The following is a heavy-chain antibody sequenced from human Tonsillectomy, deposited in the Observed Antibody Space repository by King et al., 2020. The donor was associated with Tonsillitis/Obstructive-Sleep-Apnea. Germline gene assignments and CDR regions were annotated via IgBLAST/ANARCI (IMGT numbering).Heavy chain of an antibody. J-gene: IGHJ3*02. V-gene: IGHV4-59*01. CDR2: IYYSGST. CDR1: GGSISSYY. CDR3: AREALDAFDI. Sequence: VQLQESGPGLVKPSETLSLTCTVSGGSISSYYRSWIRQPPGKGLEWIGYIYYSGSTNYNPSLKSRVTISVDTSKNQFSLKLTSVTAADTAVYYCAREALDAFDIWGQGTMVTVAS.